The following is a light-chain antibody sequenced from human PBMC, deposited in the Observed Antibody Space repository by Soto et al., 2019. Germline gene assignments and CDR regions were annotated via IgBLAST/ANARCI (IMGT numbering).Light chain of an antibody. CDR3: QQYDNLPLN. V-gene: IGKV1-33*01. CDR1: QSISNH. Sequence: QVTRCPCSLSAAGEDRVIVTSVASQSISNHLNWYQQKPGKAPKLLIYDASNLETGVPSRFSGSGSGTDFTFTISSLQPAAIATSYCQQYDNLPLNFGGGTKVDIK. CDR2: DAS. J-gene: IGKJ4*01.